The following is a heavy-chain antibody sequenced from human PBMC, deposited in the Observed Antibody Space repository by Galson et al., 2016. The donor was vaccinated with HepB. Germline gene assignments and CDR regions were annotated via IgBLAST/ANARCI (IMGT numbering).Heavy chain of an antibody. CDR2: INAGNGNT. J-gene: IGHJ4*02. D-gene: IGHD2-2*03. Sequence: SVKVSCKASGYTFISYVIQWVRQAPGHRLEWMGWINAGNGNTKYSQKFQGRVIIDRDTSASTAYMELSSLRPGDTAIYYCARSPTGFCSRTKCYGFNYLDRWGQGTPVTVSS. CDR3: ARSPTGFCSRTKCYGFNYLDR. V-gene: IGHV1-3*01. CDR1: GYTFISYV.